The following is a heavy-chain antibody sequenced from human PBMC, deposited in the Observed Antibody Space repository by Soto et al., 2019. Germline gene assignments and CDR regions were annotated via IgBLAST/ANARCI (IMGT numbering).Heavy chain of an antibody. V-gene: IGHV4-39*01. CDR1: GGSISSSSYY. D-gene: IGHD2-2*01. CDR2: IYYSGST. J-gene: IGHJ6*03. Sequence: SETLSLTCTVSGGSISSSSYYWGWIRQPPGKGLEWIGSIYYSGSTYYNPSLKSRVTISVDTSKNQFSLKLSSVTAADTAVYYCARVLGYRSSTSCRITIFGVVMSYYMEVWGKGTTVTVSS. CDR3: ARVLGYRSSTSCRITIFGVVMSYYMEV.